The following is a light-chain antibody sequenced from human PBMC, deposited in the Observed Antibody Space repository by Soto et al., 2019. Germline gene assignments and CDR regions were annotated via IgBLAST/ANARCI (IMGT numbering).Light chain of an antibody. J-gene: IGLJ2*01. V-gene: IGLV2-8*01. Sequence: QSALTQPPSASGSPGQSVTISCTGTSSDVGGYNYVSWYQQHPGKAPKLMIYEVSKRPSGVPDRFSGSKSGNTASLTVSGLQAEDEADSYFSSYACSNNLVVFGGATKLTVL. CDR1: SSDVGGYNY. CDR2: EVS. CDR3: SSYACSNNLVV.